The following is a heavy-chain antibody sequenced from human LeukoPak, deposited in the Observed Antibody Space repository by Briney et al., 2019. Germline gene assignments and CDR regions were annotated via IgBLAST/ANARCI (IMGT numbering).Heavy chain of an antibody. CDR3: AKGGSASHNWSDP. D-gene: IGHD2-15*01. CDR1: GFTFSDYG. CDR2: IRNDGSNE. Sequence: PGGSLRLSCAASGFTFSDYGMHWVRQAPGKGLEWVAFIRNDGSNEYYPDSVKGRFTISRDNSRNTLYLQMNSLRPEDTAVYYCAKGGSASHNWSDPWGQGTLVTVPS. V-gene: IGHV3-30*02. J-gene: IGHJ5*02.